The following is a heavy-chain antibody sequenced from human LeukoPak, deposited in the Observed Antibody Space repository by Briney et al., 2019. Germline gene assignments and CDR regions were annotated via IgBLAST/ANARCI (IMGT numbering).Heavy chain of an antibody. D-gene: IGHD1-1*01. CDR1: GFTFSNYW. CDR2: ISTGGVT. CDR3: AKDLNNYGTTPLDY. V-gene: IGHV3-23*01. J-gene: IGHJ4*02. Sequence: GGSLRLSCAASGFTFSNYWMSWVRQAPGKGLEWGSSISTGGVTYLADSVKGRFTISRDLSKNTLYLQMNSLRDEDTAIYYCAKDLNNYGTTPLDYWGQGTRVTVSS.